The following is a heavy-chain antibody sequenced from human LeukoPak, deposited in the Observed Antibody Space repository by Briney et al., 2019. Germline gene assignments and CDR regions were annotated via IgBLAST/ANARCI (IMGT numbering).Heavy chain of an antibody. CDR3: ATHLYGDYYFDY. J-gene: IGHJ4*02. CDR2: IIPILGIA. D-gene: IGHD4-17*01. Sequence: ASVQVSCKASGGTFSSYAISWVRQAPGQGLDWMGRIIPILGIANYAQKFQGRVTITADKSTSTAYMELSSLRSEDTAVYYCATHLYGDYYFDYWVQGTLVTVSS. CDR1: GGTFSSYA. V-gene: IGHV1-69*04.